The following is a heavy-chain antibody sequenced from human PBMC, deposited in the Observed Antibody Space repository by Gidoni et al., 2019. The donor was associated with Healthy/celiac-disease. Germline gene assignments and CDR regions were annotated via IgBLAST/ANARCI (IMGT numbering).Heavy chain of an antibody. CDR3: AKDHRIVGATMGY. CDR1: GFPFSSYA. Sequence: EVQLLESGGGLVQPGGSLRLSCAASGFPFSSYAMSWVRQAPGKGLEWVSAISGSGGSTYYADSVKGRFTISRDNSKNTLYLQMNSLRAEDTAVYYCAKDHRIVGATMGYWGQGTLVTVSS. D-gene: IGHD1-26*01. V-gene: IGHV3-23*01. CDR2: ISGSGGST. J-gene: IGHJ4*02.